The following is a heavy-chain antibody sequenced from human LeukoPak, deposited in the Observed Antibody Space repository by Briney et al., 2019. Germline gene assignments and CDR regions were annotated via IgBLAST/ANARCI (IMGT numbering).Heavy chain of an antibody. V-gene: IGHV3-48*03. J-gene: IGHJ4*02. D-gene: IGHD3-16*02. CDR1: GFTFSSYE. CDR2: ISSSGSTI. CDR3: ATEDANWNDYVWGSYRPGRFDY. Sequence: PGGSLRLSCAASGFTFSSYEMNWVRQAPGKGLEWVSYISSSGSTIYYADSVKGRFTISRDNAKNSLYLQMNSLRAEDTAVYYCATEDANWNDYVWGSYRPGRFDYWGQGTLVTVSS.